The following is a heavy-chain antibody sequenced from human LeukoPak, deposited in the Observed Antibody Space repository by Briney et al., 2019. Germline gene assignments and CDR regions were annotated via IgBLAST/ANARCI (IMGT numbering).Heavy chain of an antibody. CDR1: GFTFSDNY. CDR3: AKDRNDGSFDY. Sequence: GGSLRLSCAASGFTFSDNYMSWIRQAPGKGLEWVSYISSSGSIYYADSVEGRFTISRDNAKNSLYLQMNSLRAEDTAVYYCAKDRNDGSFDYWGQGTLVTVSS. V-gene: IGHV3-11*04. D-gene: IGHD1-1*01. CDR2: ISSSGSI. J-gene: IGHJ4*02.